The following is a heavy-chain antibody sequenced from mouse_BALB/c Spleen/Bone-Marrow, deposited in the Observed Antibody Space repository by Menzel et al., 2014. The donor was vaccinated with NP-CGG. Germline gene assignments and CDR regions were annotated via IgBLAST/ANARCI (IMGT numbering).Heavy chain of an antibody. CDR3: ARDGNYAMDY. V-gene: IGHV3-5*02. Sequence: EVMLVESGPGLVKPSQTVSLTCTVTGISITTGNYRWSWIRQFPGNKLEWIGYIYYSGTITYNPSLTSRTTITRDTSRNQFILEMNSLTAEDTATYYCARDGNYAMDYWGQGTSVTVSS. CDR1: GISITTGNYR. J-gene: IGHJ4*01. D-gene: IGHD1-1*02. CDR2: IYYSGTI.